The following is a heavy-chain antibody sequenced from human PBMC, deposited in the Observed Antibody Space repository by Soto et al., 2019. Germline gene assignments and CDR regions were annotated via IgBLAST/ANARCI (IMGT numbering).Heavy chain of an antibody. CDR3: ARDLDYGYYPMDY. D-gene: IGHD4-17*01. J-gene: IGHJ4*02. CDR2: IWYDGSNK. V-gene: IGHV3-33*01. CDR1: GFTFSSYG. Sequence: QVQLVESGGGVVQPGRSLRLSCAASGFTFSSYGMHWVRQAPGKGLEWVAVIWYDGSNKYYADSVKGRFTISRDNSKNTLYLQMNSLRAEDTAVYYFARDLDYGYYPMDYWGQGTLVTFSS.